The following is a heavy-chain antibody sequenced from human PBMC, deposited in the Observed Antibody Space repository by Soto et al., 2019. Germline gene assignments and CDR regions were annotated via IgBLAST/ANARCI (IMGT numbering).Heavy chain of an antibody. CDR3: AKGGLWFGEPPD. Sequence: EVQLLESGGGLVQPGGSLRLSCAASGFTFSSYAMSWVRQAPGKGLEWVSAISGSGGSTYYADSVKGRFTISRDNSQNTLYLQMNSLRAEDTAVYYCAKGGLWFGEPPDWGQGTLVTVSS. CDR1: GFTFSSYA. CDR2: ISGSGGST. V-gene: IGHV3-23*01. D-gene: IGHD3-10*01. J-gene: IGHJ4*02.